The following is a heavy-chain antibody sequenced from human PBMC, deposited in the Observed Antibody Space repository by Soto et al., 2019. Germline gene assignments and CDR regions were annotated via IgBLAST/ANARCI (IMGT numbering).Heavy chain of an antibody. J-gene: IGHJ4*02. V-gene: IGHV4-4*02. CDR2: IYHSGST. CDR1: GGSISSSNW. D-gene: IGHD3-10*01. Sequence: QVQLQESGPGLVKPSGTLSLTCAVSGGSISSSNWWSWVRQPPGKGLEWIGKIYHSGSTNHNPSLKSRVTISVDKSKNQFSLKLSSVPAADTAVYYCARVYMVRGTIIRYFDYWGQGTLVTVSS. CDR3: ARVYMVRGTIIRYFDY.